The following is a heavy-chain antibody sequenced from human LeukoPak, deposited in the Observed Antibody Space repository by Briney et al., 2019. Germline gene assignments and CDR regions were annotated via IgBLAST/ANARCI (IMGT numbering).Heavy chain of an antibody. CDR3: ARGHGYCSGGSCYYYYYMDV. J-gene: IGHJ6*03. CDR2: INHSGST. CDR1: GGSFSGYY. Sequence: SETLSLTCAVYGGSFSGYYWSWIRQPPGKGLEWIGEINHSGSTNYNPSLKSRVTISVDTSKNQFSLKLSSVPAADTAVYYCARGHGYCSGGSCYYYYYMDVWGKGTTVTVSS. V-gene: IGHV4-34*01. D-gene: IGHD2-15*01.